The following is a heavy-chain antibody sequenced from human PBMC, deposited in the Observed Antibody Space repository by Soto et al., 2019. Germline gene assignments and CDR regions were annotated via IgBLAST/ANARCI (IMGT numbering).Heavy chain of an antibody. Sequence: SETLSLTCTVSGDSITSTSYYWGWIRQPSGKGLEWIGCIHYSGSTYYNPSLRSRVTSSVDTSKNQFSLKVSSVTAADTAVYYCARRLFSSTWPSYFDYWGEGTLVTAPQ. CDR1: GDSITSTSYY. J-gene: IGHJ4*02. CDR2: IHYSGST. CDR3: ARRLFSSTWPSYFDY. D-gene: IGHD6-13*01. V-gene: IGHV4-39*01.